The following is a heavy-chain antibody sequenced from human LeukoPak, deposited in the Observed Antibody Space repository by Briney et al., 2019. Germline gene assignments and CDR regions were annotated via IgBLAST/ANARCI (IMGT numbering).Heavy chain of an antibody. Sequence: SETLSLTCNVSGDSLRSHYWSWFRQPPGKGLEWIGHIYYTGTTNYNPSLKSRISIAVDTSKMQFSPKLTSVTAADAAMYYCARVTWFGETANHYGMDVWGQGTTVTVSS. D-gene: IGHD3-10*01. V-gene: IGHV4-59*08. CDR2: IYYTGTT. J-gene: IGHJ6*02. CDR3: ARVTWFGETANHYGMDV. CDR1: GDSLRSHY.